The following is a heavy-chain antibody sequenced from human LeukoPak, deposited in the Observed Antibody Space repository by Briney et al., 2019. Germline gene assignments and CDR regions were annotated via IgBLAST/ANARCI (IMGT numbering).Heavy chain of an antibody. J-gene: IGHJ6*02. Sequence: SQTLSLTCTVSGGSISSGSYYWSWIRQPAGKGLEWIGRIYTSGSTNYNPSLKSRVTISVDTSKNQFSLKLSSVTAADTAVYYCARGGRFLEWYYYYGMDAWGQGTTVTVSS. CDR2: IYTSGST. CDR1: GGSISSGSYY. CDR3: ARGGRFLEWYYYYGMDA. V-gene: IGHV4-61*02. D-gene: IGHD3-3*01.